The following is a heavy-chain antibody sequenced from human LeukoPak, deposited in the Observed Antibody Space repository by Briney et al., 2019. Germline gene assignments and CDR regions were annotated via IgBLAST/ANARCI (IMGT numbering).Heavy chain of an antibody. J-gene: IGHJ3*02. Sequence: GGSLRLSCAASGFTFSSYAMHWVRQAPGKGLEWVAVISNDGSKKNYADSVKGRFTISRDNSKNTLYLQMNSLRDEDTAVYHCARDPTGRWAFDIWGQGTMVTVSS. CDR2: ISNDGSKK. D-gene: IGHD3-10*01. V-gene: IGHV3-30-3*01. CDR1: GFTFSSYA. CDR3: ARDPTGRWAFDI.